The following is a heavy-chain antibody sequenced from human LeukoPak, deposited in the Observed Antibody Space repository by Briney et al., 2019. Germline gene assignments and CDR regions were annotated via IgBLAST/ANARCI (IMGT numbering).Heavy chain of an antibody. V-gene: IGHV7-4-1*02. Sequence: ASVKVSCKASGYTFTSYAMNWVRQAPGQGLEWMGWINTNTGNPTYAQGFTGRFVFSLDTSVSTAYLQINSLKAEDTAVYYCARDGYSSGWYSIGYYYYYMDVWGKGTTVTISS. CDR2: INTNTGNP. CDR1: GYTFTSYA. J-gene: IGHJ6*03. CDR3: ARDGYSSGWYSIGYYYYYMDV. D-gene: IGHD6-19*01.